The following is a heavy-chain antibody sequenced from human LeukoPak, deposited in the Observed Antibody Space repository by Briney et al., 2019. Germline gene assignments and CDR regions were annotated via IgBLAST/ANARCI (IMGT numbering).Heavy chain of an antibody. D-gene: IGHD4-17*01. V-gene: IGHV4-39*07. CDR2: IYYSGST. J-gene: IGHJ3*02. CDR3: ARLVPDDYGDPDGFDI. Sequence: PSETLSLTCTVSGGSISSSSYYWGWIRQPPGKGLEWIGSIYYSGSTYYNPSLKSRVTISVDTSKNQCSLKLSSVTAADTAVYYCARLVPDDYGDPDGFDIWGQGTMVTVSS. CDR1: GGSISSSSYY.